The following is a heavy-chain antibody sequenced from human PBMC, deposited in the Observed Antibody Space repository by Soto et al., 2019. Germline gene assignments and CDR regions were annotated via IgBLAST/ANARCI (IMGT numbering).Heavy chain of an antibody. J-gene: IGHJ4*02. D-gene: IGHD1-1*01. CDR1: GFSLSGNW. CDR2: IKQDGGEK. V-gene: IGHV3-7*01. CDR3: AREGPTYNFDH. Sequence: EVQLVESGGGLVQPGGSLRLSCVGSGFSLSGNWMNWVRQAPRKGLEWVANIKQDGGEKYYVDSVKGRFIISRDNARNTLYLQMSFLRVEDTAIYYCAREGPTYNFDHWGQGTPVTVSS.